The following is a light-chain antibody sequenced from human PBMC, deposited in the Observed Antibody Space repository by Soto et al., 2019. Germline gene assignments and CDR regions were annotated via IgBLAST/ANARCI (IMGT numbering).Light chain of an antibody. J-gene: IGLJ1*01. CDR3: SSYTTTESYV. Sequence: QSALTQPASVSGSPGQSITISCTGTSSDVGAYDYVSWYQQHPGKAPKYLIYEVSNRPSGVSDRFSGSKSGTTASLTISGLPAEDDADYYCSSYTTTESYVFGTGTKVTVL. CDR1: SSDVGAYDY. V-gene: IGLV2-14*01. CDR2: EVS.